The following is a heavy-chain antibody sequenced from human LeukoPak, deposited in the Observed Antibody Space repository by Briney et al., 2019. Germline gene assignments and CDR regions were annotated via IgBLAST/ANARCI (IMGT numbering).Heavy chain of an antibody. D-gene: IGHD4-23*01. Sequence: ASVKVSCKASGYTLTSYYMHWVRQAPGQGLEWMGIINPSGGSTSYAQKFQGRVTMTRDTSTNTVYMELSSLRSEDTAVYYCARAVDYGGDSRHLDYWGQGTLVTVSS. V-gene: IGHV1-46*01. CDR1: GYTLTSYY. CDR3: ARAVDYGGDSRHLDY. J-gene: IGHJ4*02. CDR2: INPSGGST.